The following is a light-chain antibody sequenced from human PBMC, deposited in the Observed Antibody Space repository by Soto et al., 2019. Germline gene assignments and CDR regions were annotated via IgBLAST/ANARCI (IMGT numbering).Light chain of an antibody. CDR2: DAS. Sequence: DIQMTQSPSTLSASVGDRVTITCRASQSIGSWLAWYQQRPGKAPNLLIYDASSLESGVPSRFSGSGSGTEFTLTISSLQPDDFATYYCQQYNTYPGTFGPGTKVDIK. J-gene: IGKJ3*01. CDR3: QQYNTYPGT. V-gene: IGKV1-5*01. CDR1: QSIGSW.